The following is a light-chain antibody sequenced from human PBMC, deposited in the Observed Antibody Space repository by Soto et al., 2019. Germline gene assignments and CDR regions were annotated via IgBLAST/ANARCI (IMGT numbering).Light chain of an antibody. J-gene: IGKJ5*01. CDR1: QSVSSN. V-gene: IGKV3-11*01. CDR3: QQRSKWPPIT. Sequence: EIVMTQSPATLSVSPGERATLSCRASQSVSSNLAWYQQKPGQAPRLLIYDASDRATGIPDRFSGSGSGTDFTLTISSLEPEDFAIYYCQQRSKWPPITFGQGTRLQIK. CDR2: DAS.